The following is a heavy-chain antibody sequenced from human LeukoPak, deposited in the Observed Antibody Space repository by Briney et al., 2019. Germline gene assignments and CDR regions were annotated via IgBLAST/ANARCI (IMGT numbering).Heavy chain of an antibody. D-gene: IGHD2/OR15-2a*01. CDR2: IKSDGVSA. CDR3: VRDNYFSVDV. V-gene: IGHV3-74*01. J-gene: IGHJ6*02. Sequence: GGSLRLSCAASGFTFSNDWMHWVRQEAGRGLVWVARIKSDGVSADYADSVKGQFTVSRDNAKKMVFLQMNSLRAEDTALYYCVRDNYFSVDVWGQGTTVTVSS. CDR1: GFTFSNDW.